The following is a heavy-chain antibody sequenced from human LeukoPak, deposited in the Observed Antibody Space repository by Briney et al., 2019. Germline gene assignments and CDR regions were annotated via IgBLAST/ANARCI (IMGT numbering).Heavy chain of an antibody. V-gene: IGHV3-21*01. CDR3: ARDKIAAAGNDY. Sequence: PGGSLRPSCAASGFTFSSYSMNWVRQAPGKGLEWVSSISSSSSYIYYADSVKGRFTISRDNAKNSLYLQMNSLRAEDTAVYYCARDKIAAAGNDYWGQGTLVTVSS. CDR2: ISSSSSYI. D-gene: IGHD6-13*01. J-gene: IGHJ4*02. CDR1: GFTFSSYS.